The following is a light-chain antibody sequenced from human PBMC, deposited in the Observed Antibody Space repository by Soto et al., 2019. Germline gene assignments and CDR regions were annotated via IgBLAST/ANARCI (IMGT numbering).Light chain of an antibody. J-gene: IGKJ5*01. CDR2: KTS. CDR3: LQYNNLYT. CDR1: QRLSGW. V-gene: IGKV1-5*03. Sequence: DVQMTQSPSTLSASVVDRVTITCRASQRLSGWLAWYQQKQGKAPKLLIYKTSTLESGVPSRFSGSGSQTEFTLTINSLQPDDSATYYCLQYNNLYTFGQGTRLEIK.